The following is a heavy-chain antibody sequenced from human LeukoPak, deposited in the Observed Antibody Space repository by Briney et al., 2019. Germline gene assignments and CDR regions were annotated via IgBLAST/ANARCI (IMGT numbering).Heavy chain of an antibody. CDR3: ARRDSSSSEVFDY. J-gene: IGHJ4*02. CDR1: GCSFTSYW. Sequence: GGSLKISCKGSGCSFTSYWIGWVRQMPGKGLAWMGIIYPGDSDTRYSPSFQSQVTISADKSINTAYLQWSSLKASDTAMYYCARRDSSSSEVFDYWGQGTLVTVSS. V-gene: IGHV5-51*01. CDR2: IYPGDSDT. D-gene: IGHD6-6*01.